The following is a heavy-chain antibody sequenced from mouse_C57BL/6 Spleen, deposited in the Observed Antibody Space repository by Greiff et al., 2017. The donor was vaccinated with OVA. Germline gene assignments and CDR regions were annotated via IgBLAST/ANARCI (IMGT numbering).Heavy chain of an antibody. D-gene: IGHD2-3*01. Sequence: QVQLQQPGTELVKPGASVKLSCKASGYTFTSYWMHWVKQRPGQGLEWIGNITPSSGGTNYNEKFKSTATLTVDKSSSTAYMQLSSLTSEDSAVYYSAKGRDGPYYFDYGGQGTTLTVSA. CDR1: GYTFTSYW. J-gene: IGHJ2*01. CDR3: AKGRDGPYYFDY. V-gene: IGHV1-53*01. CDR2: ITPSSGGT.